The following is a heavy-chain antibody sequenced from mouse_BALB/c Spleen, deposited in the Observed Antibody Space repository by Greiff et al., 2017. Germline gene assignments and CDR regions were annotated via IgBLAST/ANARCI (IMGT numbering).Heavy chain of an antibody. CDR1: GYTFTDYA. CDR2: ISTYYGDA. Sequence: QVQLQQSGAELVRPGVSVKISCKGSGYTFTDYAMHWVKQSHAKSLEWIGVISTYYGDASYNQKFKGKATMTVDKSSSTAYMELARLTSEDSAIYYCARGVRQPGYFDVWGAGTTVTVSA. D-gene: IGHD2-14*01. V-gene: IGHV1S137*01. CDR3: ARGVRQPGYFDV. J-gene: IGHJ1*01.